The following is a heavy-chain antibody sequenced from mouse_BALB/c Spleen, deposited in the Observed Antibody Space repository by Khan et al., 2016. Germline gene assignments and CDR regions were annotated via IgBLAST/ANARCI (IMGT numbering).Heavy chain of an antibody. D-gene: IGHD1-2*01. CDR3: ARSYYGYVAMDY. CDR1: GYTFTDYY. J-gene: IGHJ4*01. CDR2: IFPGSGST. Sequence: QVQLQQSGTELPRPGASVKLSCKASGYTFTDYYLHWVKQRTGQGLEWIGEIFPGSGSTYYNEKFKGKASLTADTSSSTAYMQLSSLTSEDSAAYYCARSYYGYVAMDYWGHGASVTVSS. V-gene: IGHV1-77*01.